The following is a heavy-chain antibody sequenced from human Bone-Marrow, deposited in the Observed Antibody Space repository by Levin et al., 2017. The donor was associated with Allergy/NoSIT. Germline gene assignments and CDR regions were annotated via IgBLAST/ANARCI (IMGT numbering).Heavy chain of an antibody. J-gene: IGHJ4*02. CDR3: TRQTPGILGTTGRVDY. CDR1: GGSISGHY. V-gene: IGHV4-59*08. Sequence: SETLSLTCTVSGGSISGHYWSWIRQPPGKGLEWIGYIYYTGSTKYNPSLESRVTISADTSKNQFSLRLSSVTAADTAVYFCTRQTPGILGTTGRVDYWGPGTLVTVSS. D-gene: IGHD1-26*01. CDR2: IYYTGST.